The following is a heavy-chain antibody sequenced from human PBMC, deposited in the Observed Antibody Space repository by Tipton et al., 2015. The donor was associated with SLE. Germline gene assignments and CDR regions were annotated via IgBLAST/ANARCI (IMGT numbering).Heavy chain of an antibody. V-gene: IGHV4-34*01. D-gene: IGHD6-19*01. CDR2: INHSGRT. CDR1: GGSVSGHY. J-gene: IGHJ4*02. Sequence: TLSLTCAVYGGSVSGHYWSWIRQPPGKGLEWIGEINHSGRTNYNPSLKSRVTISVDTSKNQFSLKLSSVNAADTAVYYCARTKAVAGTGSFDYWGQGTLVSVSS. CDR3: ARTKAVAGTGSFDY.